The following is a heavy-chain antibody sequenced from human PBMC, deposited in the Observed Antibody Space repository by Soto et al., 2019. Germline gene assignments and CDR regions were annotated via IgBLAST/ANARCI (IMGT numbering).Heavy chain of an antibody. J-gene: IGHJ6*02. CDR2: LDGAGGST. D-gene: IGHD3-16*01. CDR3: AAPRYEYDSGVSSFTYGMDI. Sequence: GGSLRLSCLASGFTFSDYAMTWVRHVPGRGLEWVASLDGAGGSTYYEDSVRGRLTISRDNSQNTLFLQMKRLTFGDTAIYYCAAPRYEYDSGVSSFTYGMDIWGQGTTVTVSS. V-gene: IGHV3-23*02. CDR1: GFTFSDYA.